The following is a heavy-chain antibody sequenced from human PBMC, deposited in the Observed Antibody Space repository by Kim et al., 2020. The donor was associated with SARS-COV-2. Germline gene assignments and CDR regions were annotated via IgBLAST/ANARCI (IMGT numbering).Heavy chain of an antibody. V-gene: IGHV3-30*03. Sequence: GGSLRLSCAASGFTFSSYGMHWVRQAPGKGLEWVAVISYDGSNKYYADSVKGRFTISRDNSKNTLYLQMNSLRAEDTAVYYCATLGGYYDILTGPTYWGQGTLVTVSS. CDR2: ISYDGSNK. CDR3: ATLGGYYDILTGPTY. J-gene: IGHJ4*02. D-gene: IGHD3-9*01. CDR1: GFTFSSYG.